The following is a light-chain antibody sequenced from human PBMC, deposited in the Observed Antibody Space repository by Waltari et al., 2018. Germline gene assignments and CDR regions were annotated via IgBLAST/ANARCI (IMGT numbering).Light chain of an antibody. CDR1: QSIRGS. CDR2: GAS. Sequence: DIQMTQSPSTLSASVGDRVTITCRASQSIRGSLAWYQQKPGKAPTILIYGASTLQRGVPSRFSGSGTGTEFTLTITSLQPDDFATYYCQQHYSRWTFGQGTGVEIK. CDR3: QQHYSRWT. V-gene: IGKV1-5*03. J-gene: IGKJ1*01.